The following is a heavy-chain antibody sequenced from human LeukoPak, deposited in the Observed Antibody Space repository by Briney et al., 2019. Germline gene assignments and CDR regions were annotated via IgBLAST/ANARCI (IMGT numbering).Heavy chain of an antibody. CDR3: AKSPGVLLWFGSFDY. CDR1: GFTFSSYG. CDR2: ISYDGSNK. V-gene: IGHV3-30*18. Sequence: GGSLRLSCAASGFTFSSYGMHWVRQAPGKGLEWVAIISYDGSNKFYADSVKGRLTISRDNSKNTLYLQMNSLRAEDTAVYYCAKSPGVLLWFGSFDYWGQGTLVTVSS. J-gene: IGHJ4*02. D-gene: IGHD3-10*01.